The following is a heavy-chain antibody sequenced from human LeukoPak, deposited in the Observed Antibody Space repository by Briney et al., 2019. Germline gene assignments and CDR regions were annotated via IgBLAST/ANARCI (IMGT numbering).Heavy chain of an antibody. J-gene: IGHJ6*02. Sequence: PSETLSLTCTVSGGSISSYYWSWIRQPPGKGLEWIGYIYYSGSTNYNPSLKSRVTISVDTSKNQFSLKLSSVTAADTAVYYCARHQPDSGSYYNSIYYSMDVWGQGTTVTVS. CDR3: ARHQPDSGSYYNSIYYSMDV. V-gene: IGHV4-59*08. CDR2: IYYSGST. CDR1: GGSISSYY. D-gene: IGHD3-10*01.